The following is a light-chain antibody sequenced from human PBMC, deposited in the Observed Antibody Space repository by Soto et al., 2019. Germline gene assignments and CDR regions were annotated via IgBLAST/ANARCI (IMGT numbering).Light chain of an antibody. V-gene: IGKV1-39*01. CDR3: QQSYTTPWT. CDR2: SAS. J-gene: IGKJ1*01. Sequence: DIQMTQSPSSLSASVGDRVTITCRASQSISSYLNWYHQKPGKATKLLIYSASSLQSGVPSRFSGSGSGTDFTLTIGSLQPEDFSTYYCQQSYTTPWTFGQGTKVEIK. CDR1: QSISSY.